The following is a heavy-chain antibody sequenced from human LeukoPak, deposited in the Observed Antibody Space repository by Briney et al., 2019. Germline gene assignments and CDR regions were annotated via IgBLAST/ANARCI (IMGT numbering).Heavy chain of an antibody. CDR1: GGSISSGGYS. D-gene: IGHD7-27*01. CDR3: ARDPLWGAFDI. V-gene: IGHV4-31*03. J-gene: IGHJ3*02. CDR2: IYYSGST. Sequence: PSQTLSLTCTVSGGSISSGGYSWSWIRQHPGKGLEWIGYIYYSGSTYYNPSLKSRVTISVDTSKNQFSLKLSSVTAADTAVYYCARDPLWGAFDIWGQGTMVTVSS.